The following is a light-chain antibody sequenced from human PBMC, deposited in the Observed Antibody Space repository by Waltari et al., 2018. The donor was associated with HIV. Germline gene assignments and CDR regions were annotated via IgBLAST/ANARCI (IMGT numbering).Light chain of an antibody. V-gene: IGKV1-NL1*01. J-gene: IGKJ4*01. CDR1: QDISNS. CDR2: GAF. Sequence: DIQMTQSPSSLSASIGDTVTIPCRARQDISNSVSWFQLQPGKAPKLLVHGAFILQRGVPSRFRGSGPGTDYTLTITGLQAEDFATYCCQQYYGVPLTFGGGTRVDI. CDR3: QQYYGVPLT.